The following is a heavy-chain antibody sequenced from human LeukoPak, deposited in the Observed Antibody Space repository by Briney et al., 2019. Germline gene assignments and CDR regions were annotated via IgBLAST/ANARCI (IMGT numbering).Heavy chain of an antibody. D-gene: IGHD1-26*01. CDR3: ARDLREHGVFDI. J-gene: IGHJ3*02. CDR1: GFTVSSNY. Sequence: PGGSLRLSRAASGFTVSSNYMSWVRQAPGKGLEWVSEIYSDGSTYYAASVKGRFSISRDNSKNTVYLQMSSLRGDDTAVYYCARDLREHGVFDIWGQGTMVTVSS. V-gene: IGHV3-53*01. CDR2: IYSDGST.